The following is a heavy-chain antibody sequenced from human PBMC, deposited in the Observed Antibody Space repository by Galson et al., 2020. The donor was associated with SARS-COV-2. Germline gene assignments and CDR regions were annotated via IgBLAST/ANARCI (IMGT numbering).Heavy chain of an antibody. CDR2: IHDSGSA. CDR3: ATYSVVVVAPTPLRADY. Sequence: SETLSLTCTVSGYSINSGYFWAWIRQPPGKGLEWMGSIHDSGSAYYNPSLKSRVTISLDTSKNQFSLKLRSATAADTAVYYCATYSVVVVAPTPLRADYWGQGTLVTVSS. D-gene: IGHD2-15*01. V-gene: IGHV4-38-2*02. J-gene: IGHJ4*02. CDR1: GYSINSGYF.